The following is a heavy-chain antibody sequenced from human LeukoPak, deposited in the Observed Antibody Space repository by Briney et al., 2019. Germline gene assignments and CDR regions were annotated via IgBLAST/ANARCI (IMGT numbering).Heavy chain of an antibody. J-gene: IGHJ3*02. CDR1: GGSISSYY. CDR3: ARLSRHDDAFDI. CDR2: IYYSGST. Sequence: SETLSLTCTVSGGSISSYYWSWIRQPPGKGLEWIGYIYYSGSTNYNPSLKSRVTISVDTSKNQFSLKLSSVTAADTAVYYCARLSRHDDAFDIWGQGTMVTVSS. V-gene: IGHV4-59*08.